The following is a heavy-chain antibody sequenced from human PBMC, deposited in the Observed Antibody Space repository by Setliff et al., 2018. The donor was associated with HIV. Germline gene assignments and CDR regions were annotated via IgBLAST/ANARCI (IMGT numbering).Heavy chain of an antibody. CDR1: GGSLSGYH. CDR2: INHSGST. J-gene: IGHJ4*02. V-gene: IGHV4-34*01. D-gene: IGHD3-10*01. CDR3: ARLSGGMVPNY. Sequence: SETLSLTCAVYGGSLSGYHWSWIRQSPGKGLEWIGEINHSGSTNYNPSLKSRVIISVDTSKNQISLRLSSVTAADTAVYYCARLSGGMVPNYWGQGTLVTVSS.